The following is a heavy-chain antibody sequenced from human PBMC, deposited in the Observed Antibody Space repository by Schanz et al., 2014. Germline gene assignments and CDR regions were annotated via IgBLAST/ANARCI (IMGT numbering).Heavy chain of an antibody. CDR2: ISAYSGNS. CDR3: ARGWGYDALTGYVF. J-gene: IGHJ4*02. CDR1: GYTLTGFG. V-gene: IGHV1-18*01. D-gene: IGHD3-9*01. Sequence: QVQLVQSGAEVKKPGASVKVSCKASGYTLTGFGVSWVRQAPGQGREWMGWISAYSGNSKYAQKLQDRVTMTTDTSTSTAYMELRSLRSDDTAVYYCARGWGYDALTGYVFWGQGTLVTVSS.